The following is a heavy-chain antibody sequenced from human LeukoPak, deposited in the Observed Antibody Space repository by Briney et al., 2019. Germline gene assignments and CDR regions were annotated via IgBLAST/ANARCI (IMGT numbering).Heavy chain of an antibody. CDR1: GSTVSSNY. V-gene: IGHV4-59*05. Sequence: LRLSCSASGSTVSSNYMSWVRQAPGKGLEWIGSMYYNGSTYYKLSLKSRITISVDTSKNQFSLKLSSVTAADTAVYYCGSSIDYWGQGTLVTVSS. J-gene: IGHJ4*02. D-gene: IGHD2-2*01. CDR2: MYYNGST. CDR3: GSSIDY.